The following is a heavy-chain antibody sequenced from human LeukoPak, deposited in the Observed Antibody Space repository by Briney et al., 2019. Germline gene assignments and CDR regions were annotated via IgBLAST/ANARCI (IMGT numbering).Heavy chain of an antibody. D-gene: IGHD3-22*01. CDR1: GFTFGTFS. J-gene: IGHJ4*02. Sequence: GGSLRLSCAASGFTFGTFSMNWVRQAPEKGLEWVSYISSTSTKIYYADSVKGRFTISRDNAKNSLYLQMNSLRAEDTAVYYCARVSPTTSDSSGYYRNEYYFDYWGQGTLVTVSS. CDR3: ARVSPTTSDSSGYYRNEYYFDY. CDR2: ISSTSTKI. V-gene: IGHV3-48*04.